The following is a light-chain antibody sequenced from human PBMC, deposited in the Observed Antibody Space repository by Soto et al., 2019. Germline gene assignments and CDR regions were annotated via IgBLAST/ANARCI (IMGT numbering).Light chain of an antibody. V-gene: IGKV3-20*01. Sequence: EIVLTRSPGTLSLSPGERGTLPCRASQSVINNYLAWYQQKPGQAPRLLIYGASSRATGIPKRFSGSGSGTEFTLTISRLAPEDFAVYYCQQYGSSPITFGQGTRLEIK. CDR1: QSVINNY. J-gene: IGKJ5*01. CDR2: GAS. CDR3: QQYGSSPIT.